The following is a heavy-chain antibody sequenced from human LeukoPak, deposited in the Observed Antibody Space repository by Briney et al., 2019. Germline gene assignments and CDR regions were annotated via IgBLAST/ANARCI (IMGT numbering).Heavy chain of an antibody. CDR3: ARDSGVDAFDI. Sequence: SETLSLTCTVSGGSISSGGYYWSWIRQPPGKGLEWIGYIYHSGSTYYNPSLKSRVTISVDTSKNQFSLKLSSVTAADTAVYYCARDSGVDAFDIWGQGTMVTVSS. D-gene: IGHD3-10*01. CDR1: GGSISSGGYY. V-gene: IGHV4-30-2*01. J-gene: IGHJ3*02. CDR2: IYHSGST.